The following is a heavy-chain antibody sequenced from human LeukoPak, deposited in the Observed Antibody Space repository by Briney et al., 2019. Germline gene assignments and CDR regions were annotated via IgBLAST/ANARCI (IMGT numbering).Heavy chain of an antibody. Sequence: SETLSLTCAVYGGSFSSYYWSWIRQPPGKGLEWIGYIYYSGSTNYNPSLKSRVTISVDTSKNQFSLKLSSVTAADTAVYYCARDLTVVVPAAIYYYYGMDVWGQGTTVTVSS. J-gene: IGHJ6*02. CDR1: GGSFSSYY. V-gene: IGHV4-59*01. CDR3: ARDLTVVVPAAIYYYYGMDV. CDR2: IYYSGST. D-gene: IGHD2-2*01.